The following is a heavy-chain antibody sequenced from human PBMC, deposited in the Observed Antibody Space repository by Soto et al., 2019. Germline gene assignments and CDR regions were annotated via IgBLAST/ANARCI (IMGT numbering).Heavy chain of an antibody. CDR2: MNPNSGNT. J-gene: IGHJ6*02. CDR3: ARGPTQNFVWSYYYYYGMDV. Sequence: ASVKVSCKASGYTFTSYDINWVRQATGQGLEWMGWMNPNSGNTGYAQKFQGRVTMTRNTSISTAYMELSSLRSEDTAVYYCARGPTQNFVWSYYYYYGMDVWGQGTTVTVSS. V-gene: IGHV1-8*01. CDR1: GYTFTSYD. D-gene: IGHD3-16*01.